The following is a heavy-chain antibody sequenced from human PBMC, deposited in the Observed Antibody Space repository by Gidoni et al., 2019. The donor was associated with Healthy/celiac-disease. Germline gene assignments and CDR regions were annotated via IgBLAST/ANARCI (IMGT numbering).Heavy chain of an antibody. Sequence: EVQLLESGGGLVQPGGSLRLSCAAPGFPFSSYAMSWVRQAPGKGLEWVAASGGSGGSTYYADSVKGRFTIYRDKSKNTLYLKMNSLRAEDTAVYYCAKDRGGRLGEFQLLDYWGQGTLVTVSS. D-gene: IGHD3-16*01. CDR2: SGGSGGST. J-gene: IGHJ4*02. CDR1: GFPFSSYA. CDR3: AKDRGGRLGEFQLLDY. V-gene: IGHV3-23*01.